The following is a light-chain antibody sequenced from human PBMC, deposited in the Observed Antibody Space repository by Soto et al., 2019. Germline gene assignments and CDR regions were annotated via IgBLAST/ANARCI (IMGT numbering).Light chain of an antibody. J-gene: IGKJ4*01. CDR3: QYQGT. V-gene: IGKV3-20*01. Sequence: IVLTQSPGTLSLSPGERATLSCRASQSVGRRYLAWYQQKPGQAPMLLIYDTSERASDIPDRFSGSGSVTDFTLTISRLVPEDFAVYYCQYQGTFGGGTKVEIK. CDR2: DTS. CDR1: QSVGRRY.